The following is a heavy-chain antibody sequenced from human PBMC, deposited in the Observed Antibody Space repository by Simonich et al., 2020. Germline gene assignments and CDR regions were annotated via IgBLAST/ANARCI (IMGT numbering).Heavy chain of an antibody. J-gene: IGHJ4*02. V-gene: IGHV3-21*01. Sequence: EVQLVESGGGLVKPGGSLRLSCAASGFTFSSYSMNWVRQAPGKGREWVQSSSSSSSYIYYADSVKGRFTISRDNAKNSLYLQMNSLRAEDTAVYYCARDAAGDYWGQGTLVTVSS. CDR3: ARDAAGDY. D-gene: IGHD6-13*01. CDR1: GFTFSSYS. CDR2: SSSSSSYI.